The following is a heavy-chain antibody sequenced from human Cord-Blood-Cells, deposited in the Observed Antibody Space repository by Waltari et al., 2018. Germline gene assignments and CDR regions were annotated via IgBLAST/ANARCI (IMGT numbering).Heavy chain of an antibody. CDR2: INPNSGGT. CDR1: GYTSTGYY. D-gene: IGHD3-16*02. Sequence: QVQLVQSGAEVQKLGAAVKVSCKASGYTSTGYYLHGVRLAPRQGLEWMGWINPNSGGTNYAQKFQGRVTMTRDTSISTAYMELSRLRSDDTAVYYCARTGDYVWGSYRYAFDIWGQGTMVTVSS. V-gene: IGHV1-2*02. J-gene: IGHJ3*02. CDR3: ARTGDYVWGSYRYAFDI.